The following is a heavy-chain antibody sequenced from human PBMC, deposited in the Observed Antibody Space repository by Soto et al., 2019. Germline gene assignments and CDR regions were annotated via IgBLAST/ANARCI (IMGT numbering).Heavy chain of an antibody. CDR2: IYPSDSDT. CDR1: GYSFTSYW. J-gene: IGHJ5*02. Sequence: HGESLKISCKGSGYSFTSYWIGWVRQMPGKGLEWMGIIYPSDSDTRYSPSFQGQVTITADKSIRTAYLQWSSLKASDTAMYYCARFVRLDTAMISSWFDPWGQGTLVTVSS. CDR3: ARFVRLDTAMISSWFDP. D-gene: IGHD5-18*01. V-gene: IGHV5-51*01.